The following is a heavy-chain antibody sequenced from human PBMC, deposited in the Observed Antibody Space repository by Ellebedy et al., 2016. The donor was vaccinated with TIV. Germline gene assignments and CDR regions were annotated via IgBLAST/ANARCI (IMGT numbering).Heavy chain of an antibody. V-gene: IGHV3-7*03. CDR3: VGGSGWLFDY. CDR1: GFRFSAFW. CDR2: IKHDGSEE. J-gene: IGHJ4*02. D-gene: IGHD6-13*01. Sequence: PGGSLRLSCGASGFRFSAFWMNWVRQSPGKGLEWVANIKHDGSEENYVDSVKGRFAISRDNTKSAVFLQMNTLRDEDTAIYYCVGGSGWLFDYWGEGTLVTVSS.